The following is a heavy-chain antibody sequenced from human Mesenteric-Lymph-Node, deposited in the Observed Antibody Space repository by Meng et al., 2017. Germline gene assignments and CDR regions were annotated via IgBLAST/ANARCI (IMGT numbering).Heavy chain of an antibody. CDR2: IYNSGST. CDR3: TRDPEAFDF. Sequence: VQLEDGGPGPVKSSHPLSLICTVSGGYISSGGYYWSWIRQLAGKALEWIGYIYNSGSTYYNPALKCRVTISIHTSKNQFSLQLNSVTPEDTAVYYCTRDPEAFDFWGQGILVTASS. V-gene: IGHV4-30-4*01. J-gene: IGHJ4*02. CDR1: GGYISSGGYY.